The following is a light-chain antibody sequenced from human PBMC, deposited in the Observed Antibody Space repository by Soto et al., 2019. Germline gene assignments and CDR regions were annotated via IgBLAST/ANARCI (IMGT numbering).Light chain of an antibody. CDR3: AAWDDSLNGVV. CDR2: GDT. J-gene: IGLJ2*01. V-gene: IGLV1-40*01. CDR1: SSNIGAGYV. Sequence: QSVLTQPPSVSGAPGQRVTISCTGSSSNIGAGYVVQWYQQLPGTAPKVLIYGDTNRPSGVPDRFSGSKSGTSASLAITGLQAEDEADYYCAAWDDSLNGVVFGGGTKLTVL.